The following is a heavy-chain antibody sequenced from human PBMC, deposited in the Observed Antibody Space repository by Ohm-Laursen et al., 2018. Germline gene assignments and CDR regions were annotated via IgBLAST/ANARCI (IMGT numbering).Heavy chain of an antibody. Sequence: SLRLSCAASGFTFDDYAMHWVRQAPGKGLEWVSGISWNSGSIGYADSVKGRFTISRDNAKNSLYLQMNSLRGEDTAVYYCTIACSSATCGHWGQGTLVTVSS. CDR1: GFTFDDYA. D-gene: IGHD2-2*01. CDR2: ISWNSGSI. V-gene: IGHV3-9*01. J-gene: IGHJ4*02. CDR3: TIACSSATCGH.